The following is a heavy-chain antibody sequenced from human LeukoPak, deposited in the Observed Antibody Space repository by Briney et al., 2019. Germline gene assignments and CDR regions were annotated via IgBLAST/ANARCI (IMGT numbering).Heavy chain of an antibody. CDR3: ARGRGTVTRFYFDY. CDR2: INHSGST. CDR1: GGSFSGYY. V-gene: IGHV4-34*01. Sequence: SETLSLTCAVYGGSFSGYYWSWIRQPPGKGLEWIGEINHSGSTNYNPSLKSRVTISVDTSKNQFSLKLCSVTAADTAVYYCARGRGTVTRFYFDYWGQGTLVTVSS. D-gene: IGHD4-17*01. J-gene: IGHJ4*02.